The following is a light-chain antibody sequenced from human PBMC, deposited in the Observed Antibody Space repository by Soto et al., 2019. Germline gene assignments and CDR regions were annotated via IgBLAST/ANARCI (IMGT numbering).Light chain of an antibody. CDR2: GAS. V-gene: IGKV3-15*01. CDR1: QSVSSN. J-gene: IGKJ4*01. Sequence: EIVMTQSAATLSVSPGERATPSCRASQSVSSNLAWYQQKPGQAPRLLIYGASTRATGIPARFSGSGSGTEFTLTISSLQSEDLAVYYCQQFDNWPELTFGGGTKVDIK. CDR3: QQFDNWPELT.